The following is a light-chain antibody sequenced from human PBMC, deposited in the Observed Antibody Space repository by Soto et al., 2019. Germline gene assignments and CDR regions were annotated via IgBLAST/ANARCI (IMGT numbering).Light chain of an antibody. CDR1: QSISSW. J-gene: IGKJ1*01. Sequence: DIHMTQSPSTLSASVGYIVTITCRASQSISSWLAWYQQKPGKAPKLLIYKASSLESGVPSRFSGSGSGTEFTITISSLQPDDFATYYCQNETFGHGTKVDIK. V-gene: IGKV1-5*03. CDR3: QNET. CDR2: KAS.